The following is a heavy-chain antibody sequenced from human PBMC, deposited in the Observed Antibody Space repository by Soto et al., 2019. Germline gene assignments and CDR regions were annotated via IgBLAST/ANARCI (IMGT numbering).Heavy chain of an antibody. J-gene: IGHJ4*02. CDR2: ISAGNGNT. CDR1: GYTFTSYA. V-gene: IGHV1-3*01. CDR3: ARDLGGWPDY. D-gene: IGHD2-15*01. Sequence: ASVKVSCKASGYTFTSYAMHWVRQAPGQRLEWTGWISAGNGNTKYSQKFQGRVTITRDTSASTAYMELSSLRSEDTAVYYCARDLGGWPDYWGQGTLVTVSS.